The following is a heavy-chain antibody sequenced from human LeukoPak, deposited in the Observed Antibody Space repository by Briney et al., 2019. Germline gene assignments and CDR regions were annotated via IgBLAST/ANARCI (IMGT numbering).Heavy chain of an antibody. CDR2: IYSGGST. Sequence: GGSLRLSCAASGFTVSSNYMSWVRQAPGKGLEWVSVIYSGGSTYHADSVKGRFTISRDNSKNTLYLQMNSLRAEDTAVYYCARGVEATGGFDYWGQGTLVTVSS. CDR1: GFTVSSNY. CDR3: ARGVEATGGFDY. D-gene: IGHD1-26*01. V-gene: IGHV3-53*01. J-gene: IGHJ4*02.